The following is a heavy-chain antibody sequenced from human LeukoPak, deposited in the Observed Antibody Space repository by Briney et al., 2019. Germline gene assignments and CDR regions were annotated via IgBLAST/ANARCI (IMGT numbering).Heavy chain of an antibody. CDR3: ARHSDWELLRPFDY. CDR2: INHSGST. CDR1: GGSFSGYY. V-gene: IGHV4-34*01. Sequence: SETLSLTCAVYGGSFSGYYWSWIRQPPGKGLEWIGEINHSGSTNYNPSLKSRVTISVDTSKNQFSLKLSSVTAADTAVYYCARHSDWELLRPFDYWGQGILVTVSS. J-gene: IGHJ4*02. D-gene: IGHD1-26*01.